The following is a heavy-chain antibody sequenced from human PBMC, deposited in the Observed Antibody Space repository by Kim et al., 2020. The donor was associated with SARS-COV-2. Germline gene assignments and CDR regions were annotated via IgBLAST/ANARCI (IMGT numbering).Heavy chain of an antibody. J-gene: IGHJ4*02. Sequence: ASVKVSCKASGYTFTSYDINWVRQATGQGLEWMGWMNPNSGNTGYAQKFQGRVTMTRNTSISTAYMELSSLRSEDTAVYYCARAHYYDSSGYYRDFDYWGQGTLVTVSS. CDR2: MNPNSGNT. CDR3: ARAHYYDSSGYYRDFDY. V-gene: IGHV1-8*01. CDR1: GYTFTSYD. D-gene: IGHD3-22*01.